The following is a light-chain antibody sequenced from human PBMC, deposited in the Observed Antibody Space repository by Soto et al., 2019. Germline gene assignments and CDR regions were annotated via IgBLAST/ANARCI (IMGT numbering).Light chain of an antibody. CDR2: SNN. Sequence: QSVLTQPPSASGTPEQRVTISCSGSSSNIGSNTVNWYQQLPGTAPKLLIYSNNQRPSGVPDRFSGSKSGTSASLAISGLQSEDEADYYCAAWDDSLNGSYVFGTGTKLTVL. CDR1: SSNIGSNT. CDR3: AAWDDSLNGSYV. J-gene: IGLJ1*01. V-gene: IGLV1-44*01.